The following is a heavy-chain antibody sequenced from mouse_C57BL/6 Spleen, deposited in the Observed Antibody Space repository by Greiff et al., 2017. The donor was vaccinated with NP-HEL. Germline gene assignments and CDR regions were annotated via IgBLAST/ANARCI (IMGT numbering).Heavy chain of an antibody. Sequence: QVQLQQSGAELVRPGASVTLSCKASGYTFTDYEMHWVKQTPVHGLEWIGAIDPETGGTAYNQKFKGKAILTAVKSSSTAYMELRSLTSEDSAVYYCTRCYGSSHDDWGQGTTLTVSS. CDR1: GYTFTDYE. D-gene: IGHD1-1*01. J-gene: IGHJ2*01. V-gene: IGHV1-15*01. CDR2: IDPETGGT. CDR3: TRCYGSSHDD.